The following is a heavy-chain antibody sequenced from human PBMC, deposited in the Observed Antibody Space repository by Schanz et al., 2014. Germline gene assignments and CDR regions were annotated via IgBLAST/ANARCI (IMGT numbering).Heavy chain of an antibody. V-gene: IGHV3-48*01. CDR3: ASGVHVSSLQKGLQF. CDR2: IATSSSTR. D-gene: IGHD3-10*01. CDR1: GFTFSDHY. Sequence: DVQLLESGGGLVQPGGSLRLSCAASGFTFSDHYMDWVRQVPGKGLEWLSYIATSSSTRHYADSVKGRVTISRDNAKNSVSLQMRRLRVEDTAVYYCASGVHVSSLQKGLQFWGRGTLVIVSS. J-gene: IGHJ1*01.